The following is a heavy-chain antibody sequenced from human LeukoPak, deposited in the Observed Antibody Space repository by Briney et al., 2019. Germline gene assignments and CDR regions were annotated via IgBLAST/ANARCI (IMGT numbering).Heavy chain of an antibody. CDR1: GGSSSGYY. Sequence: SETLSLTCAVYGGSSSGYYWSWIRQPPGKGREWIGEINHSGSTNYNPSLKSRVTISVDTSKNQFSLKLSSVAAADTAVYYCARSYTRWGQGTLVTVSS. CDR2: INHSGST. CDR3: ARSYTR. D-gene: IGHD2-2*02. J-gene: IGHJ4*02. V-gene: IGHV4-34*01.